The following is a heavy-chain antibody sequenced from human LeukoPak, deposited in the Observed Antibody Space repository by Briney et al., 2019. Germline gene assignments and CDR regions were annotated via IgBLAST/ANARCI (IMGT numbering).Heavy chain of an antibody. CDR1: GGSIRSSYYY. Sequence: SETLSLTCTVSGGSIRSSYYYWGWIRQPPEKGLEWIGSIYDSGSTYYNPSLKSRVTISVDTSKNQFSLKLNSVTAADTAVYYCARGNRFYYQNDYWGQGTLVTVSS. CDR2: IYDSGST. V-gene: IGHV4-39*01. J-gene: IGHJ4*02. D-gene: IGHD3-10*01. CDR3: ARGNRFYYQNDY.